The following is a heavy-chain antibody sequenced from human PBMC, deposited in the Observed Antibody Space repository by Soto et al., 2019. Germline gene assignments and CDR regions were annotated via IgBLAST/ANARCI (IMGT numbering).Heavy chain of an antibody. CDR2: ISSSSSYI. V-gene: IGHV3-21*01. D-gene: IGHD2-2*01. CDR3: ARGGYCSSTSCKYYFDY. J-gene: IGHJ4*02. Sequence: GGSLRLSCAASGFTFSSYSMNWVRQAPGKGLEWVSSISSSSSYIYYADSVKGRFTISRDNAKNSLYLQMNSPRAEDTAVYYCARGGYCSSTSCKYYFDYWGQGTLVTVSS. CDR1: GFTFSSYS.